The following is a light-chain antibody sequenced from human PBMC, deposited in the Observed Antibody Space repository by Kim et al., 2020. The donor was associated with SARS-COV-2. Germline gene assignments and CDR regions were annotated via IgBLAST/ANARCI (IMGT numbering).Light chain of an antibody. J-gene: IGKJ4*01. V-gene: IGKV1-17*01. CDR3: LQHDSYPLT. Sequence: DIQMTQSPSSLSASVGDRITITCRASQVIRNGLGWYQQKPGKAPKRLMFASSSLQGGVPSRFSGSGSGTEFTLSINSLQPEDFATYYSLQHDSYPLTFGGGTKVDIK. CDR1: QVIRNG. CDR2: ASS.